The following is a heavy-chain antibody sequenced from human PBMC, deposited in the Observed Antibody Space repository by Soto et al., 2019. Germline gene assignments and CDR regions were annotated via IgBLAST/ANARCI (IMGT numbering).Heavy chain of an antibody. CDR2: IYYSGST. J-gene: IGHJ4*02. CDR1: GGSISSYY. D-gene: IGHD3-10*01. CDR3: ARELLWFGEEGSYFDY. V-gene: IGHV4-59*01. Sequence: SETLSLTCTVSGGSISSYYWSWIRQPPGKGLEWIGYIYYSGSTNYNPSLKSRVTISVDTSKNQFSLKLSSVTAADTAVYYCARELLWFGEEGSYFDYWGQGTLVTVSS.